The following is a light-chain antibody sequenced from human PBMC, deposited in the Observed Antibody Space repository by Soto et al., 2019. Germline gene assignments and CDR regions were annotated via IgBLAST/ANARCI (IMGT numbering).Light chain of an antibody. V-gene: IGKV3-15*01. CDR2: GAS. J-gene: IGKJ1*01. CDR3: QQYYHWPRT. Sequence: EMVVTQSPATLSMSPVGRATLSCMTSESISRNLAWYQQKLGQAPRLLIYGASTRATGVPDRFTGSGSGTDFILTITSLQSEDFGIYYCQQYYHWPRTFGQGTKVDNK. CDR1: ESISRN.